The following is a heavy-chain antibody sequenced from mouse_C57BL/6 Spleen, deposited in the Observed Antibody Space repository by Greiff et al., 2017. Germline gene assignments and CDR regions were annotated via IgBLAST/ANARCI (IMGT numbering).Heavy chain of an antibody. CDR2: IDPETGGT. CDR1: GYTFTDYE. D-gene: IGHD2-1*01. V-gene: IGHV1-15*01. Sequence: QVQLQQSGAELVRPGASVTLSCKASGYTFTDYEMHWVKQTPVHGLEWVGAIDPETGGTAYNQKFKGKAILTADKSSSTAYMELRSLTSEDSAVYYCTRGEGNYSDWGQGTTLTVSS. CDR3: TRGEGNYSD. J-gene: IGHJ2*01.